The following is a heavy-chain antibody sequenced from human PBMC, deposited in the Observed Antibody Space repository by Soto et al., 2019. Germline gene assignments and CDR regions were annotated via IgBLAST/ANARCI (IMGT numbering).Heavy chain of an antibody. CDR1: GYTFTSYY. CDR2: INPSGGST. D-gene: IGHD3-3*01. V-gene: IGHV1-46*03. CDR3: ARGNDFWSGYYHSWFDP. J-gene: IGHJ5*02. Sequence: ASVKVSCKASGYTFTSYYMHWVRQAPGQGLEWMGIINPSGGSTSYAQKFQGRVTMTRDTSTSTVYMELSSLRSEDTAVYYCARGNDFWSGYYHSWFDPWGQGTLVTVSS.